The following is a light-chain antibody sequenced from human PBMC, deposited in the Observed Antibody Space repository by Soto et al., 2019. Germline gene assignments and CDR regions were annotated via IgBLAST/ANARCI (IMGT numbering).Light chain of an antibody. V-gene: IGKV1-12*01. CDR1: QVIASW. J-gene: IGKJ4*01. CDR2: AAS. CDR3: QHANTFPVT. Sequence: DIQMTQSPSSVSASVGDRVTITCRASQVIASWLAWYQKKPGKAPKLLIYAASNLQNGVPSRFSGSGSGTDFTLTISSLQPEDFATYYCQHANTFPVTFGGGTKVEI.